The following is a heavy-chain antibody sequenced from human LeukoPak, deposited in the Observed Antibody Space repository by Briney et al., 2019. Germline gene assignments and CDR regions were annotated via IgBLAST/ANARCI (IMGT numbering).Heavy chain of an antibody. J-gene: IGHJ6*03. Sequence: GGSLRLSCAASGFTFSGSAMHWVRQASGKGLEWVGRIRSKANSYAIAYAASVKGRFTISRDDSKNTAYLQMNSLKPEDTAVYYCTPTSTDMDVWGKGTTVTVSS. CDR3: TPTSTDMDV. D-gene: IGHD2-2*01. CDR1: GFTFSGSA. V-gene: IGHV3-73*01. CDR2: IRSKANSYAI.